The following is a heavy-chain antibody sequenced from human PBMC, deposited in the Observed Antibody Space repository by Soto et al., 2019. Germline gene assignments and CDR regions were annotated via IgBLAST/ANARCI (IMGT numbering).Heavy chain of an antibody. V-gene: IGHV3-33*01. CDR3: ARDLEGPFDY. Sequence: QVQLVESGGGVVQPGRSLRLSCAASGFTFSCYGMHWVRQAPGKGLEWVAVIWYDGSNKYYADSVKGRFTISRDNSKNTLYLQMNSLRAEDTAVYYCARDLEGPFDYWGQGTLVTVSS. CDR1: GFTFSCYG. D-gene: IGHD1-1*01. CDR2: IWYDGSNK. J-gene: IGHJ4*02.